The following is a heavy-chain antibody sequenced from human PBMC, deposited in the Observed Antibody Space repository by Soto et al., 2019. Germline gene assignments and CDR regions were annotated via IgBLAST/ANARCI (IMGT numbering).Heavy chain of an antibody. CDR3: AREPATAKPEGVDF. D-gene: IGHD1-1*01. J-gene: IGHJ4*02. V-gene: IGHV1-2*02. Sequence: ASVKVSCKASGYTFSAYYIHWVRQAPGQGLEWMGWINPNSGGTKYAPKFQGGVTMTRDTSITTAYMELSRLRSGDTAVYYCAREPATAKPEGVDFWGQGTLVTVSS. CDR1: GYTFSAYY. CDR2: INPNSGGT.